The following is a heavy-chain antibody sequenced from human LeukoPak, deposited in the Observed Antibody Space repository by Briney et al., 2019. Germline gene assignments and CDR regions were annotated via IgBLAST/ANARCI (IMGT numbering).Heavy chain of an antibody. D-gene: IGHD6-19*01. J-gene: IGHJ5*02. V-gene: IGHV3-30*02. CDR1: GFTFSSHG. Sequence: GGSLRLSCAASGFTFSSHGMHWVRQAPGKGLEWVAIIWYGGSNKYYADSVKGRFTISRDNSKNTLYLQMNSLRAEDTAVYYCARGLRWLRTPRLGWFDPWGQGTLVTVSS. CDR3: ARGLRWLRTPRLGWFDP. CDR2: IWYGGSNK.